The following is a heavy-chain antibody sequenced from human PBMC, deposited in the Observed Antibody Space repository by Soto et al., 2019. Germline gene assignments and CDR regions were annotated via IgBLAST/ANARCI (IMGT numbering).Heavy chain of an antibody. J-gene: IGHJ4*02. CDR3: ATYDNSGYYAPGY. CDR1: QFIFSSYT. D-gene: IGHD3-22*01. CDR2: ISRDGSNK. V-gene: IGHV3-30-3*01. Sequence: PGGSLRLSCAASQFIFSSYTMHWVRQAPGKGLEWVAVISRDGSNKYYADSVKGRFTISRDNSRNTLYLQMNSLRVEDTAVYYCATYDNSGYYAPGYWGQGTLVTVSS.